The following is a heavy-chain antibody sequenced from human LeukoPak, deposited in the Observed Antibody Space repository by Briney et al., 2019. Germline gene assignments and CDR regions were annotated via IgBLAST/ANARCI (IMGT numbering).Heavy chain of an antibody. V-gene: IGHV1-2*02. CDR1: GYTFIGYS. CDR2: MNPNSGGT. J-gene: IGHJ4*02. Sequence: ASGKVSCKASGYTFIGYSIHWVRQAPGQGLEWMGWMNPNSGGTNYEETFEGRVTMTRDTSTSTAYMEMSRLRSDDTAVYYCARGDLRFLTYWGQGTLITVSS. D-gene: IGHD3-3*01. CDR3: ARGDLRFLTY.